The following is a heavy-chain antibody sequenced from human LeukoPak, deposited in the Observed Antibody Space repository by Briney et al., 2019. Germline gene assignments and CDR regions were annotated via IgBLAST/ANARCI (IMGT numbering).Heavy chain of an antibody. Sequence: GGSLRLSCAASGFTFSSYGMHWVRQAPGKGLEWVAVISYDGSNKYYADSVKGRFTISRDNAKNSLYLQMNSLRAEDMALYYCAKDIYSYGPGAFDYWGQGTLVTVSS. V-gene: IGHV3-30*18. J-gene: IGHJ4*02. CDR1: GFTFSSYG. D-gene: IGHD5-18*01. CDR3: AKDIYSYGPGAFDY. CDR2: ISYDGSNK.